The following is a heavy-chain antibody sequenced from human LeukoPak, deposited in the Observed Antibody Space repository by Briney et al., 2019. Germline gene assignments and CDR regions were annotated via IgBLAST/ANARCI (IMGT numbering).Heavy chain of an antibody. D-gene: IGHD4-17*01. J-gene: IGHJ4*02. Sequence: GGSLRLSCAASGFTFSSYAMSWVRQAPGKGLEWVSAISGSGGSTYYADSVKGRFTISRDNSKNTLYLQMNSLRAEDTAVYHCAKIDGGPTVTRYFDYWGQGTLVTVSS. CDR2: ISGSGGST. CDR1: GFTFSSYA. V-gene: IGHV3-23*01. CDR3: AKIDGGPTVTRYFDY.